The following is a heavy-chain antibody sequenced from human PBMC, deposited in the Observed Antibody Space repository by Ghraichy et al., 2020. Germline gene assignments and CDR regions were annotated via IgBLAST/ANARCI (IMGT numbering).Heavy chain of an antibody. CDR1: GFTMFTRYW. Sequence: GESLNISCAASGFTMFTRYWTSWVRQAPGRGLEWVANINQDGSEKYYADSVEGRFTISRDNAKNSVYLRLSSLRAEDTAIYYCASSAGSSYGWFDPWGQGTLVTVSA. V-gene: IGHV3-7*03. D-gene: IGHD2-15*01. J-gene: IGHJ5*02. CDR2: INQDGSEK. CDR3: ASSAGSSYGWFDP.